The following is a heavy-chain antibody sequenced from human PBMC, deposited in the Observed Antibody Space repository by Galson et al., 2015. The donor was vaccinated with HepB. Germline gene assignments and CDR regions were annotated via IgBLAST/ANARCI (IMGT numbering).Heavy chain of an antibody. CDR1: GYTFTSYY. Sequence: SVKVSCKASGYTFTSYYMHWVRQAPGQGLEWMGIINPSGGSTSYAQKFQGRVTMTRDTSTSTVYMELSSLRSEDTAVYCCARAGEKQNYYDSSGYYYDAFDIWGQGTMVTVSS. J-gene: IGHJ3*02. CDR2: INPSGGST. V-gene: IGHV1-46*01. CDR3: ARAGEKQNYYDSSGYYYDAFDI. D-gene: IGHD3-22*01.